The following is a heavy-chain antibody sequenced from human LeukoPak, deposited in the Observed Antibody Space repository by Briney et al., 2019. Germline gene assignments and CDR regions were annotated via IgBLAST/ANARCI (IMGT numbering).Heavy chain of an antibody. D-gene: IGHD6-19*01. CDR3: AREREIAVAGTLGC. Sequence: GRPLRPSCAASGFTLTSYATHWVRQAPGKGLEWVAVIWYDGNNKYYAYSVKGRFTISRDHSKNTLYLRMKSLRAEDTDVYDCAREREIAVAGTLGCWGQGTLVTVSS. CDR1: GFTLTSYA. CDR2: IWYDGNNK. V-gene: IGHV3-33*01. J-gene: IGHJ4*02.